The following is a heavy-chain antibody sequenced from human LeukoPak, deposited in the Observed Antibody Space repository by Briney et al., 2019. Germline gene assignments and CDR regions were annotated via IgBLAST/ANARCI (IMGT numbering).Heavy chain of an antibody. CDR2: IYTSGST. D-gene: IGHD2-15*01. CDR3: ARDPVVAAYNWFDP. V-gene: IGHV4-4*07. CDR1: GGSISSYY. J-gene: IGHJ5*02. Sequence: SETLSLTCTVSGGSISSYYWSWIRQPAGKGLEWIGRIYTSGSTNYNPSLKSRVTMSVDTSKNQFSLKLSSVTAADTAVYYCARDPVVAAYNWFDPWGQGTLVTVSS.